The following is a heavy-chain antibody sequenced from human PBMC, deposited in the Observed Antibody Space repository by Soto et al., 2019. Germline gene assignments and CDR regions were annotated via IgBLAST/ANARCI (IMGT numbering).Heavy chain of an antibody. V-gene: IGHV3-30-3*01. Sequence: QVQLVESGGGVVQPGRSLRLSCAASGFTFSSYAMHWVRQAPGKGLEWVAVISYDGSNKYYADSVKGRFTISRDNSKNTRYLQMNSLRAEDTAVYYCARDTLWFGEGYGMDVWGQGTTVTVSS. D-gene: IGHD3-10*01. CDR3: ARDTLWFGEGYGMDV. CDR2: ISYDGSNK. J-gene: IGHJ6*02. CDR1: GFTFSSYA.